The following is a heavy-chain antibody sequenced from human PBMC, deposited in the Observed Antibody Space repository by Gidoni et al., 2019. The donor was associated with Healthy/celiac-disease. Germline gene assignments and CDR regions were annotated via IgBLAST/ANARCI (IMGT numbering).Heavy chain of an antibody. CDR3: ARDDSSSWYGVAGIDP. J-gene: IGHJ5*02. D-gene: IGHD6-13*01. CDR1: GFTFSSYW. V-gene: IGHV3-7*03. CDR2: IKQDGSEK. Sequence: EVQLVESGGGLVQPGGSLRLSCAASGFTFSSYWMSWVRQAPGKGLEWVANIKQDGSEKYYVDSVKGRFTISRDNAKNSLYLQMNSLRAEDTAVYYCARDDSSSWYGVAGIDPWGQGTLVTVSS.